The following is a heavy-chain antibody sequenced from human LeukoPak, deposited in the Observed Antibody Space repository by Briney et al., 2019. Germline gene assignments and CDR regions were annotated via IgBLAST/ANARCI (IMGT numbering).Heavy chain of an antibody. CDR2: ISSSSSTI. D-gene: IGHD2/OR15-2a*01. V-gene: IGHV3-48*01. J-gene: IGHJ4*02. CDR1: GFTFSSYS. Sequence: GGSLRLSCAASGFTFSSYSMNWVRQAPGKGLEWVSYISSSSSTIYYADSVKGRSTVSRDNAKNSLYLQMNSLRAEDTAVYYCARDLSDRRRALGYWGQGTLVTVSS. CDR3: ARDLSDRRRALGY.